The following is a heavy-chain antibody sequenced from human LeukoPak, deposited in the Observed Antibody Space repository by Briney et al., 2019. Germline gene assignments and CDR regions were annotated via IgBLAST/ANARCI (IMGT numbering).Heavy chain of an antibody. Sequence: GGSLRLSCAASGFTFSSYWMSWVRQAPGKGLEWVANIKQDGSEKYYVDSVKGRFTISRDNAKNSLYLQMNSLRAEDTAVYYCARDGYYDRSGYFGWGQGTLVTVSS. V-gene: IGHV3-7*01. D-gene: IGHD3-22*01. CDR2: IKQDGSEK. CDR1: GFTFSSYW. J-gene: IGHJ4*02. CDR3: ARDGYYDRSGYFG.